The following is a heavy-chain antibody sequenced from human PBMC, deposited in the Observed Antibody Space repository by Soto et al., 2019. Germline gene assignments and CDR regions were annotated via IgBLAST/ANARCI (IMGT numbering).Heavy chain of an antibody. D-gene: IGHD3-22*01. CDR3: VKDAGGYPSTAPP. J-gene: IGHJ5*02. Sequence: EVQLLESGGGLVQPGGSLRLSCAASGITISNYPMSWVRQAPGKGLDWVSGISGSGDRTYYADSAKGRFTISKDSSRNSLSLQLDILGVEDTVLYFCVKDAGGYPSTAPPLGQGTLVTVSS. CDR2: ISGSGDRT. CDR1: GITISNYP. V-gene: IGHV3-23*01.